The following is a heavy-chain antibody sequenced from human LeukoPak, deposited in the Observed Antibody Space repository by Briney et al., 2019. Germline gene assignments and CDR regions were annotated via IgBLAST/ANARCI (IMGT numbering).Heavy chain of an antibody. V-gene: IGHV4-39*07. Sequence: GWVRQAPGKGLEWIGSIYYSGSTYYNPSLKSRVTISIDTSKNQFSLNLRSVTAADTAVYYCARYLSGDGGGWFDPWGQGTLVTVSS. J-gene: IGHJ5*02. D-gene: IGHD5-12*01. CDR3: ARYLSGDGGGWFDP. CDR2: IYYSGST.